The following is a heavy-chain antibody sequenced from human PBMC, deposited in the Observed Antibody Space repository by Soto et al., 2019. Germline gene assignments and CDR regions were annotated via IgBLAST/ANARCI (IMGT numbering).Heavy chain of an antibody. Sequence: PGGSLRLACAASGVTFSNYGMHGVRQAPGKGLEWVAVISYDGSNRYYADSVKGRFTISRDNSKNTLYLQMNSLRAEDTAVYYCAKERSTGWYYFDYWGQGTLVTVSS. V-gene: IGHV3-30*18. D-gene: IGHD6-19*01. J-gene: IGHJ4*02. CDR2: ISYDGSNR. CDR1: GVTFSNYG. CDR3: AKERSTGWYYFDY.